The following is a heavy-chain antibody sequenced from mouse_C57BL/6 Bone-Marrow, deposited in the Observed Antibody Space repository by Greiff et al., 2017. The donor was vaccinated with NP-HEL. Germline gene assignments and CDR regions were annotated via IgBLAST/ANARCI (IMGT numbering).Heavy chain of an antibody. D-gene: IGHD1-1*01. CDR2: IYPGDGDT. J-gene: IGHJ4*01. Sequence: QVQLKQSGAELVKPGASVKISCKASGYAFSGYWMNWVKQRPGKGLEWIGQIYPGDGDTNYNGKFKGKATLTADKSSSTAYMQLSSLTSEDSAVYFTTVASMDYWGQGTSVTVSS. CDR3: TVASMDY. CDR1: GYAFSGYW. V-gene: IGHV1-80*01.